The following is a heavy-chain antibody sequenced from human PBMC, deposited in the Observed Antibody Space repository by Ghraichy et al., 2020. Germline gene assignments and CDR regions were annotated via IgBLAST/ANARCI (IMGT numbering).Heavy chain of an antibody. D-gene: IGHD3-10*01. CDR3: ANEQRQNYFGSGSHITPHYYGMDV. CDR2: TRYDGSNK. V-gene: IGHV3-30*02. Sequence: GGSLRLSCAASGFSFSSYGMHWVRQAPGKGLEWVAFTRYDGSNKYYVDSVKGRFTISRDNSKNALYLQMNSLRAEDTAVYYCANEQRQNYFGSGSHITPHYYGMDVWGRGTTVTVSS. CDR1: GFSFSSYG. J-gene: IGHJ6*02.